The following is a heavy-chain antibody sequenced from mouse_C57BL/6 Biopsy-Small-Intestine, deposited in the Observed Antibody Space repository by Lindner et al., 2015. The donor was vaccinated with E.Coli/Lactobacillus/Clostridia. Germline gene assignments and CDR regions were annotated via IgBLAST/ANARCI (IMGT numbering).Heavy chain of an antibody. CDR1: GDTFANYA. Sequence: SVKVSCKASGDTFANYAISWVRQAPGQGLEWMGRIIPILGVADYAQKFRGTVTMTADKSTSTAYMELSSLRSEDTALYYCARDDPIPHWGRGTLVTVSS. J-gene: IGHJ4*01. D-gene: IGHD5-1-1*01. CDR3: ARDDPIPH. V-gene: IGHV1-53*01. CDR2: IIPILGVA.